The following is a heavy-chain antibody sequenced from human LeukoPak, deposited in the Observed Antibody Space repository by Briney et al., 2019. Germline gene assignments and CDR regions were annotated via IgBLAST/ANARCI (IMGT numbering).Heavy chain of an antibody. D-gene: IGHD6-19*01. CDR1: GGSISSGGYY. CDR3: ARLDSSGWYPLFDY. V-gene: IGHV4-39*01. CDR2: IYYSGST. J-gene: IGHJ4*02. Sequence: NPSQTLSLTCTVSGGSISSGGYYWSWIRQPPGKGLEWVGSIYYSGSTYYNPSLKSRVTISVDTSKNQFSLKLSSVTAADTAVYYCARLDSSGWYPLFDYWGQGTLVTVSS.